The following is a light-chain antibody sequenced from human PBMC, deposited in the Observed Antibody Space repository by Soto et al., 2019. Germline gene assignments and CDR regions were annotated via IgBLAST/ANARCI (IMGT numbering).Light chain of an antibody. J-gene: IGKJ2*01. CDR2: AAS. CDR3: QQSHIVPYT. Sequence: IEMTQSPSSLSASVGDRVTISCRASQPISHYLNWYQQKPGKAPNLLIHAASSLHSGVPSRFTGSGSGTDFTLTINSLQPEDFASYYCQQSHIVPYTFGQGTKVEI. V-gene: IGKV1-39*01. CDR1: QPISHY.